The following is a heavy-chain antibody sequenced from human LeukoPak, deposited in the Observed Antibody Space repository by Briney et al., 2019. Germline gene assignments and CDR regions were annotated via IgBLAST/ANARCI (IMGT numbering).Heavy chain of an antibody. V-gene: IGHV1-69*01. D-gene: IGHD6-13*01. J-gene: IGHJ4*02. Sequence: SVKVSCKAAGGTFSSNAISWVRQAPGQGLEWMGAIIPIFGTPNYAHNFQDRVTITADESTSTAYMELSALRSEDTAVYYCANRGGGGIGMGILGSYDFWGQGTLVTVSS. CDR2: IIPIFGTP. CDR1: GGTFSSNA. CDR3: ANRGGGGIGMGILGSYDF.